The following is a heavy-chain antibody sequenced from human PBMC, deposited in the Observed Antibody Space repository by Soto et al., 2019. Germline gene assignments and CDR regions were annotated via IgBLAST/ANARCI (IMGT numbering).Heavy chain of an antibody. CDR3: AKDCGGEVASDYYFNWFDP. V-gene: IGHV3-23*01. CDR1: GFTFSSYA. CDR2: ISGSGGST. J-gene: IGHJ5*02. D-gene: IGHD3-3*01. Sequence: GGSLRLSCAASGFTFSSYAMSWVRQAPGKGLEWVSAISGSGGSTYYADSVKGRFTISRDNSKNTLYLQMNSLRAEDTAVYYCAKDCGGEVASDYYFNWFDPWGQGTLVTVSS.